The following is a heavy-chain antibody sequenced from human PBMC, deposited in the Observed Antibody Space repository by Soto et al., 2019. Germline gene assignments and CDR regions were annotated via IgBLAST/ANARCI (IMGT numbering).Heavy chain of an antibody. Sequence: QLQLQESGPGLVKPSETLSLTCTVSGGSISSSSYYWGWIRQPPGKGLEWIGSIYYSGSTYYNPSLESRVTIAVDTSKNQFALKLSSVTAADTAVYYCARHQVAVAGTAPFDPWGQGTLVTVSS. CDR1: GGSISSSSYY. CDR3: ARHQVAVAGTAPFDP. D-gene: IGHD6-19*01. V-gene: IGHV4-39*01. CDR2: IYYSGST. J-gene: IGHJ5*02.